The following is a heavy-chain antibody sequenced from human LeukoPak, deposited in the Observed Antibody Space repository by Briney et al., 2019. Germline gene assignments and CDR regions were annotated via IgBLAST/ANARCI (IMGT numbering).Heavy chain of an antibody. J-gene: IGHJ4*02. Sequence: ASVKVSCKASGYTFTSYYMHWVRQAPGQGLEWMGIINPSGGSTSYAQKFQGRVTMTRDTSTSTVYTELSSLRSEDAAVYYCARDFPDQLEVRGVAVGYYFDYWGQGTLVTVSS. D-gene: IGHD3-10*01. CDR3: ARDFPDQLEVRGVAVGYYFDY. CDR1: GYTFTSYY. CDR2: INPSGGST. V-gene: IGHV1-46*01.